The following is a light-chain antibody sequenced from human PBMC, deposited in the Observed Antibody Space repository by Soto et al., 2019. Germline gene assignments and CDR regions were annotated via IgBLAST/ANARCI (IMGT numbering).Light chain of an antibody. CDR2: KAS. J-gene: IGKJ3*01. Sequence: DIQMTQSPSTLSASVGDRVTITCRASQSISTWLAWYQQKPGKAPKLLIYKASTLESGVPSRFSGSGSGTDFALTISSLQPDDFAAYYCQHYNHYPLSFGPGTKVDIK. CDR1: QSISTW. V-gene: IGKV1-5*03. CDR3: QHYNHYPLS.